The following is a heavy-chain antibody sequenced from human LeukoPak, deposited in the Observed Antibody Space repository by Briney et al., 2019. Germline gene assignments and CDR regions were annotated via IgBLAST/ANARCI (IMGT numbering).Heavy chain of an antibody. J-gene: IGHJ4*02. D-gene: IGHD3-16*02. Sequence: SETLSLTCAVYGGSFSGYYWNWIRQPPGKGLEWIGEINHRGSTNYNPSLKSRVSISVDTSENQFSLKLSSVTAADTAVYYCARGRTTYDYVWGSYRPPDYWGQGTLVTVSS. CDR2: INHRGST. CDR1: GGSFSGYY. CDR3: ARGRTTYDYVWGSYRPPDY. V-gene: IGHV4-34*01.